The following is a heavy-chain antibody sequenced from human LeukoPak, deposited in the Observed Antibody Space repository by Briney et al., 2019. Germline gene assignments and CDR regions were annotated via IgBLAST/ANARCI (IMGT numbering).Heavy chain of an antibody. Sequence: KPSETLSLTCAVYGGSFSGYYWSWIRQPPGKGLEWIGEINHSGSTNYNPSLKSRVTISVDTSKNQFSLKLSSVTAADTAVYYCARRRVPNTMVRGVNMDVWGKGTTVTISS. CDR3: ARRRVPNTMVRGVNMDV. CDR1: GGSFSGYY. CDR2: INHSGST. V-gene: IGHV4-34*01. D-gene: IGHD3-10*01. J-gene: IGHJ6*03.